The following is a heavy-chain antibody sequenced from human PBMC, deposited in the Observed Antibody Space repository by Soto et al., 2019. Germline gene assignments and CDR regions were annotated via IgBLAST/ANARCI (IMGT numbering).Heavy chain of an antibody. CDR2: MSNDGTNK. V-gene: IGHV3-30-3*01. D-gene: IGHD6-13*01. CDR3: ARELISSTSPVEFDS. J-gene: IGHJ4*02. Sequence: QVQLVESGGGVVQPGRSLRLSCAASGFTFSTYAMHWVRQAPGKGLEWVAFMSNDGTNKYYADSVKGRFTISRDNSKNTLYLQMNSLRTADTAVYYCARELISSTSPVEFDSWGQGTLVTVSS. CDR1: GFTFSTYA.